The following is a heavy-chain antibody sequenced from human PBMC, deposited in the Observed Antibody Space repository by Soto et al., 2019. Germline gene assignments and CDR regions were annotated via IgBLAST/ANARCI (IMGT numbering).Heavy chain of an antibody. CDR2: ISYDGSNK. CDR3: AGPLLWFGEFLYGMDV. D-gene: IGHD3-10*01. V-gene: IGHV3-30*03. CDR1: GFTFSSYG. J-gene: IGHJ6*02. Sequence: QVQLVESGGGVVQPGRSLRLSCAASGFTFSSYGMHWVRQAPGKGLEWVAVISYDGSNKYYADSVKGRFTISRDNSKNTLYLQMNSLRAEDTAVYYCAGPLLWFGEFLYGMDVWGQGTTVTVSS.